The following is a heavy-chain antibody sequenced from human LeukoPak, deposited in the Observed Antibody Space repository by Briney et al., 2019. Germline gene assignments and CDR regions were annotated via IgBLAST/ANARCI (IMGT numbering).Heavy chain of an antibody. V-gene: IGHV3-23*01. CDR2: ISGSGGST. Sequence: GGSLRLSFAASGFTFSSYAMSWVRQAPGKGLDWVSVISGSGGSTYYADSVKGRFTISRDNSKNTLYLQMNSLRAEDTAVYYCAREVGFFDFWGQGTLVTVSS. J-gene: IGHJ4*02. D-gene: IGHD2-2*01. CDR3: AREVGFFDF. CDR1: GFTFSSYA.